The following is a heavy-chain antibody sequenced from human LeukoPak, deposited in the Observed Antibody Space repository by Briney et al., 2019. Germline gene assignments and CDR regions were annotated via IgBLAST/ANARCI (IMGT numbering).Heavy chain of an antibody. D-gene: IGHD6-19*01. J-gene: IGHJ3*02. Sequence: SVKVSCKASGGTFSSYAISWVRQAPGQGLEWMGRIIPILGIANYAQKFQGRVTITADKSTSTAYMELSSLRSEDTAVYYCARAGAVAGTYDAFDIWGQGTLVTVSS. CDR2: IIPILGIA. V-gene: IGHV1-69*04. CDR3: ARAGAVAGTYDAFDI. CDR1: GGTFSSYA.